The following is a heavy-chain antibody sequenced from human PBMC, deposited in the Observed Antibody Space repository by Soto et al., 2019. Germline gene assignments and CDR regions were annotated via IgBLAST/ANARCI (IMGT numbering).Heavy chain of an antibody. Sequence: QVQLVESGGGVVQPGRSLRLSCAASGFTFSSYGMHWVRQAPGKGLEWVAVIWYDGSNKYYADSVKGRFTISRDNSKNTLYLQMSSLRAEDTAVDYCARELVGSPRYYYGMDVWGQGTTVTVSS. CDR1: GFTFSSYG. J-gene: IGHJ6*02. D-gene: IGHD2-2*01. CDR3: ARELVGSPRYYYGMDV. CDR2: IWYDGSNK. V-gene: IGHV3-33*01.